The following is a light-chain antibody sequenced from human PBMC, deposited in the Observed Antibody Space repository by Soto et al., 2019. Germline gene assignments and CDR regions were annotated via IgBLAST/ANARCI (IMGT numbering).Light chain of an antibody. CDR2: GAS. V-gene: IGKV3-20*01. CDR1: QSVSSSY. Sequence: EIVLTQSPGTLSLSPGERATLSCRASQSVSSSYLAWYQQKPGQAPRLLIYGASSRATGIPDRFSGSGSGTDFTLTISRREPEDFAVYYCQQYGSSRFGQGTRLEIK. CDR3: QQYGSSR. J-gene: IGKJ5*01.